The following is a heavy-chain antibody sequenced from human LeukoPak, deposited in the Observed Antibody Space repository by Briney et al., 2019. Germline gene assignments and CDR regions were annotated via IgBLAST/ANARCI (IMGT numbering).Heavy chain of an antibody. CDR1: GGTFSSYA. V-gene: IGHV1-69*11. CDR2: IIPILGTA. J-gene: IGHJ6*03. CDR3: ARALPAAINYYYYMDV. Sequence: GASVKVSCKASGGTFSSYAISWVRQAPGQGLEWMGRIIPILGTANYAQKFQGRVTITADESTSTAYMELSSLRSEDTAVYYCARALPAAINYYYYMDVWGKGTTVTVSS. D-gene: IGHD2-2*01.